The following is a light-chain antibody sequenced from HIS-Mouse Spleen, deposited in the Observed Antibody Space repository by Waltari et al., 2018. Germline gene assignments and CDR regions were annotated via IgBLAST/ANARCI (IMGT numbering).Light chain of an antibody. J-gene: IGKJ3*01. V-gene: IGKV1-9*01. CDR3: QPYGSSPFT. CDR2: AAS. Sequence: DIQLTQSPSFLSASVGDRVTITCRASQGISSYLAWYQQKPGKAPKLLIYAASTLQSGVPSRFSGSGSVTEFTLTISSLQPEDFATYYCQPYGSSPFTFGPGTKVDIK. CDR1: QGISSY.